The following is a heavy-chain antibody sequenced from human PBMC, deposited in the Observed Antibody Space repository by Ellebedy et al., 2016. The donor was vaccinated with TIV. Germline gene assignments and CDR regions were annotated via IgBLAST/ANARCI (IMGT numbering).Heavy chain of an antibody. CDR3: ARQRERGYCSGGSCYGPGAFDI. V-gene: IGHV5-51*01. D-gene: IGHD2-15*01. CDR2: IYPGDSDT. CDR1: GYSFTSYW. Sequence: GESLKISCKGSGYSFTSYWIGWVRQMPGKGLEWMGIIYPGDSDTRYSPSFQGQVTISADKSISTAYLQWSSLKASDTAMYYCARQRERGYCSGGSCYGPGAFDIWGQGTMVTVSS. J-gene: IGHJ3*02.